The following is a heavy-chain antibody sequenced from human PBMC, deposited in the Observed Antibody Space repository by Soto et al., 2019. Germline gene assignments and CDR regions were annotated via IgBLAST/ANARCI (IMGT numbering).Heavy chain of an antibody. D-gene: IGHD2-21*02. CDR2: VNPSGGHT. J-gene: IGHJ4*02. CDR3: ARGGHVVVVTAALDY. CDR1: GDTFTDYY. Sequence: QVQLMQSGAEVKKPGASVKVSCKASGDTFTDYYIHWVRQAPGQGLEWMGTVNPSGGHTTYAQHFRGRVTMTRDTFTSTLYMELTSLTSDDTAIYYCARGGHVVVVTAALDYWGQGTLVTVSS. V-gene: IGHV1-46*01.